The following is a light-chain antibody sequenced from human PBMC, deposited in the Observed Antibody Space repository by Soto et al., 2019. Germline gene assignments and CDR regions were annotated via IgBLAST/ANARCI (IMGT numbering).Light chain of an antibody. Sequence: EIVMTQSPATRSVSPGERATLSCRASQSVSSNFAWYQQKPGQAPRLLIYGASTSATGIPARFSGSGSWTEFTLTISSLQSEDFAVYYCQQYNNWRPWTFGQGTKVEIK. V-gene: IGKV3-15*01. CDR3: QQYNNWRPWT. J-gene: IGKJ1*01. CDR2: GAS. CDR1: QSVSSN.